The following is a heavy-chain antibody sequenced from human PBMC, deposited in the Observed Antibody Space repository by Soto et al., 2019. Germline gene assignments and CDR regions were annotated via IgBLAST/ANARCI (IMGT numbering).Heavy chain of an antibody. CDR3: ARHPSFCANGVCHTRWFDP. J-gene: IGHJ5*02. CDR2: IYYSGST. V-gene: IGHV4-30-4*01. Sequence: SETLSLTCTVSGGSISSGDYYWSWIRQPPGKGLEWIGYIYYSGSTYYNPSLKSRVTISVDTSKNQFSLKLSSVTAADTAVYYCARHPSFCANGVCHTRWFDPWGQGALVTVSS. D-gene: IGHD2-8*01. CDR1: GGSISSGDYY.